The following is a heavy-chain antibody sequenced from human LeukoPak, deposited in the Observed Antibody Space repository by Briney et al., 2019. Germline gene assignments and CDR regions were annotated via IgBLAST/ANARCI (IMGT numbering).Heavy chain of an antibody. J-gene: IGHJ4*02. D-gene: IGHD3-10*01. CDR3: AKAQDYYGSGSFYAFHY. CDR2: IRGSGDNA. V-gene: IGHV3-23*01. CDR1: GFTFTSYA. Sequence: GGSLRLSCAVSGFTFTSYAMSWVRQAPGEGLEWVSSIRGSGDNAYYADSVRGRFTISRDNSKNTLYLQINSLRAEDTAVYYCAKAQDYYGSGSFYAFHYWGQGTLVTVSS.